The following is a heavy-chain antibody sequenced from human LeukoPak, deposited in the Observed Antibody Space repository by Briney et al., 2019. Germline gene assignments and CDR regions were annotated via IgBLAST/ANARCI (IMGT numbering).Heavy chain of an antibody. CDR2: ISAYNGNT. Sequence: PGASVKVSCKASGYTFTSYGISWVRQAPGQGLEGMGWISAYNGNTNYAQKLQGRVTMTTDTSTSTAYMELRSLRSDDTAVYYCARDLPYYAILPGQTTWNNWFDPWGQGTLVTVST. J-gene: IGHJ5*02. V-gene: IGHV1-18*01. CDR3: ARDLPYYAILPGQTTWNNWFDP. D-gene: IGHD3-9*01. CDR1: GYTFTSYG.